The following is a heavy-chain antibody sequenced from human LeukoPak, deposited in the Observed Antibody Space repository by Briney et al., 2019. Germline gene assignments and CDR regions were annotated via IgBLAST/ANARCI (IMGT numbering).Heavy chain of an antibody. D-gene: IGHD3-22*01. Sequence: SETLSLTCTVSGGSISSYYWSWIRQPPGKGLEWIGYIYYSGSTNYNPSLKSRVTISVDKSKNQFSLKLSSVTAADTAVYYCARVEYYYDSSGYHSKFDYWGQGTLVTVSS. CDR2: IYYSGST. V-gene: IGHV4-59*12. CDR1: GGSISSYY. J-gene: IGHJ4*02. CDR3: ARVEYYYDSSGYHSKFDY.